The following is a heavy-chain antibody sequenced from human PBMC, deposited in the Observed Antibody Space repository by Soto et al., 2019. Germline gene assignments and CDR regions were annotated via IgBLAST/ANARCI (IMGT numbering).Heavy chain of an antibody. CDR3: AKDPFFHRANYGDYMGSYFDY. D-gene: IGHD4-17*01. CDR1: GFTFSSYG. J-gene: IGHJ4*02. V-gene: IGHV3-30*18. CDR2: ISYDGSNK. Sequence: QVQLVESGGGVVQPGRSLRLSCAASGFTFSSYGMHWVRQAPGKGLEWVAVISYDGSNKYYADSVKGRFTISRDNSKNTLYLQMNSLRAEDTAVYYCAKDPFFHRANYGDYMGSYFDYWCQGTLVTVSS.